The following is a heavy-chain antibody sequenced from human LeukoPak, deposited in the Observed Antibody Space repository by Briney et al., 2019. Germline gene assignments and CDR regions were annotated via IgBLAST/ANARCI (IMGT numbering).Heavy chain of an antibody. D-gene: IGHD6-6*01. V-gene: IGHV3-48*01. CDR1: GFTFSTSI. Sequence: PGGSLRLSCAASGFTFSTSIMSWVRQAPGKGLEWVSYITSSSSPIYYADSVKGRFTISRDNAKNSLYLQMNSLRAEDTALYYCARDRGFGGAARPGGWFDYWGQGTLVTVSS. CDR2: ITSSSSPI. CDR3: ARDRGFGGAARPGGWFDY. J-gene: IGHJ4*02.